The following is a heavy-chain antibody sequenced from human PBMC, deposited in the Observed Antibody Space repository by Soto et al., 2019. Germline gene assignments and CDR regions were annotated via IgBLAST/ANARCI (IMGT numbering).Heavy chain of an antibody. CDR3: ARDSPYPSSSWCLDY. CDR2: IWYDGSNK. Sequence: QVQLVESGGGVVQPGRSLRLSCAASGFTFSSYGMHWVRQAPGKGLEWVAVIWYDGSNKYYADSVKGRFTTSRDNSKNTLDLQMNSVRAEDTAVYYCARDSPYPSSSWCLDYWGQGTLVTVSS. D-gene: IGHD6-13*01. CDR1: GFTFSSYG. V-gene: IGHV3-33*01. J-gene: IGHJ4*02.